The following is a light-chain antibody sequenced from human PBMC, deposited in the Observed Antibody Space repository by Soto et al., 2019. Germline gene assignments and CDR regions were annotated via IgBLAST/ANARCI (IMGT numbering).Light chain of an antibody. V-gene: IGLV1-47*01. CDR3: AAWDDSLTGVV. Sequence: QLVLTQPPSASGTPGQRVTISCSGSTSNIGSNYVYWYQQFPGTAPKVLIYGNNERPSGVPDRFSGSRSGTSASLAISGLRSEDEADYYCAAWDDSLTGVVFGGGTKLTVL. J-gene: IGLJ2*01. CDR1: TSNIGSNY. CDR2: GNN.